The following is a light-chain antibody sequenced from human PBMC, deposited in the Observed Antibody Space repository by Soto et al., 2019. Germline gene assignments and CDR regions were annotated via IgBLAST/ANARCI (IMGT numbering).Light chain of an antibody. J-gene: IGKJ1*01. Sequence: EVVLTQSPGTLSLSPGERATLSCRASQNIRGNELAWYQQKPGQAPRLLIYRGSTRATGIPDRFSGRGSGTDLTLPIPRLEPQDFAVYYCQDYGTSAPWTFGQGTKVEIK. CDR3: QDYGTSAPWT. CDR2: RGS. CDR1: QNIRGNE. V-gene: IGKV3-20*01.